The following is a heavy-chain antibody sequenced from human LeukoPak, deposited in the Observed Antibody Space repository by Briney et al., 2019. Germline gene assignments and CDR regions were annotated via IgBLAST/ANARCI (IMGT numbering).Heavy chain of an antibody. D-gene: IGHD3-9*01. CDR2: INHSGST. CDR1: GGSFSGYY. V-gene: IGHV4-34*01. CDR3: ARVIWYYDILTGSQNWFDP. Sequence: SETLSLTCAVYGGSFSGYYWSWIRQPPGKGLEWIGEINHSGSTNYNPSLKSRVTISVDTSKSQFSLKLSSVTAADTAVYYCARVIWYYDILTGSQNWFDPWGQGTLVAVSS. J-gene: IGHJ5*02.